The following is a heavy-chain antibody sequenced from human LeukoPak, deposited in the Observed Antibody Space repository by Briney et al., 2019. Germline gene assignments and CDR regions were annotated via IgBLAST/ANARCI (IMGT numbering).Heavy chain of an antibody. Sequence: HPGGSLRLSCAASGFTFSSYTMNWVRQAPGKGLEWVSVIYSGGSTYYADSVKGRFTISRDNSKNTLYLQMNSLRAEDTAVYYCARAGTLGVPAASRRASGRLRAYYFDYWGQGTLVTVSS. CDR3: ARAGTLGVPAASRRASGRLRAYYFDY. J-gene: IGHJ4*02. D-gene: IGHD2-2*01. CDR1: GFTFSSYT. CDR2: IYSGGST. V-gene: IGHV3-66*01.